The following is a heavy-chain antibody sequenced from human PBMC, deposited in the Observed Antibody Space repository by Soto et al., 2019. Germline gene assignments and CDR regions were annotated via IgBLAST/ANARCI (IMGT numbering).Heavy chain of an antibody. D-gene: IGHD3-3*01. CDR2: IYYSGST. CDR3: GRVYSPDYDFWSGYYTWFDP. Sequence: SETLSLTCTVSGGSISSYYWSWIRQPPGKGLEWIGYIYYSGSTNYNPSIKSRVTISVDTSKNQFSLKLSSVTAADTAVYYCGRVYSPDYDFWSGYYTWFDPWGQGTLVTVSS. J-gene: IGHJ5*02. CDR1: GGSISSYY. V-gene: IGHV4-59*01.